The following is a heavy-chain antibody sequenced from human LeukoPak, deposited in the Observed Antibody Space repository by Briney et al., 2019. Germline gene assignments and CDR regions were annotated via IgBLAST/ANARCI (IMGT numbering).Heavy chain of an antibody. Sequence: VASVKVSCKASGYTFTGYYMHRVRQAPGQGLEWMGWINPNSGGANYAQKFQGRVTMTRDTSISTAYMELSRLRSDDTAVYYCARVGTYYYDSSGYFQPWGQGTLVTVSS. D-gene: IGHD3-22*01. V-gene: IGHV1-2*02. J-gene: IGHJ5*02. CDR1: GYTFTGYY. CDR2: INPNSGGA. CDR3: ARVGTYYYDSSGYFQP.